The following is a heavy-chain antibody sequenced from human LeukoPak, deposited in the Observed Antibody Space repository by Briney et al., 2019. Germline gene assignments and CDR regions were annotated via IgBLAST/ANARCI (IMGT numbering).Heavy chain of an antibody. J-gene: IGHJ6*02. V-gene: IGHV1-69*04. CDR1: GGTLSSYA. CDR3: ARTLVVVAATSYYYYGMDV. CDR2: IIPILGIA. Sequence: SVKVSCKASGGTLSSYAISWVRQAPGQGLEWMGRIIPILGIANYAQKFQGRVTITADKSTSTACMELSSLRSEDTAVYYCARTLVVVAATSYYYYGMDVWGQGTTVTVSS. D-gene: IGHD2-15*01.